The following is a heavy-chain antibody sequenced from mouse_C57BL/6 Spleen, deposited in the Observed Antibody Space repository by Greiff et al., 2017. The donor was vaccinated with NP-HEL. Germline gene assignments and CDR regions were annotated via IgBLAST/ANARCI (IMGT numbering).Heavy chain of an antibody. CDR1: GYSITSGYY. CDR2: ISYDGSN. CDR3: ARDQGYGNVFDY. Sequence: VQLQQSGPGLVKPSQSLSLTCSVTGYSITSGYYWNWIRQFPGNKLEWMGYISYDGSNNYNPSLKNRISITRDTSKNQFFLKLNSVTTEDTATYYCARDQGYGNVFDYWGQGTTLTVSS. J-gene: IGHJ2*01. V-gene: IGHV3-6*01. D-gene: IGHD2-10*02.